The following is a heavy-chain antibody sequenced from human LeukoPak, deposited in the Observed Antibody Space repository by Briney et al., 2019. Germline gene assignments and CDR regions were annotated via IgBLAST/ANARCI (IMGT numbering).Heavy chain of an antibody. J-gene: IGHJ4*02. CDR1: GGSISSYY. CDR3: ARDDPTLGFDY. D-gene: IGHD3-16*01. Sequence: PSETLSLTCTVSGGSISSYYWSWIRQPAGKGLEWIGRICTSGSTNYNPSLKSRVTMSVDTSKNQFSLKLSSVTAADTAVHYCARDDPTLGFDYWGQGTLVTVSS. V-gene: IGHV4-4*07. CDR2: ICTSGST.